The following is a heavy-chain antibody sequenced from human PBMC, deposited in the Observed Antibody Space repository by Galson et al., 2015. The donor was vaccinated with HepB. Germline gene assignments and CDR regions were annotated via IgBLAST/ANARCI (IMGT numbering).Heavy chain of an antibody. CDR1: GYTFTTSG. J-gene: IGHJ4*02. V-gene: IGHV1-18*01. CDR3: TRASYYDSKSDY. Sequence: SVKVSCKASGYTFTTSGITWVRQAPGQGLEWMGWISTYNGITKFAERFQGRVTMATDTSTTTVYMELRTLRSDDTAVYYCTRASYYDSKSDYWGQGTLVIVSS. CDR2: ISTYNGIT. D-gene: IGHD3-22*01.